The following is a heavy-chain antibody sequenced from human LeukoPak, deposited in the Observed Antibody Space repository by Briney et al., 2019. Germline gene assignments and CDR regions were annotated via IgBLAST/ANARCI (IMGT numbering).Heavy chain of an antibody. CDR1: GYSISSGYY. J-gene: IGHJ4*02. Sequence: PSETLSLTCTVSGYSISSGYYWGWIRQPPGKGLEWIGSIYHSGSTYYNPSLKSRVTISVDTSKNQFSLKLSSVTAADTAVYYCGRGAPALAYWGQGTLVTVSS. CDR3: GRGAPALAY. CDR2: IYHSGST. D-gene: IGHD3-3*02. V-gene: IGHV4-38-2*02.